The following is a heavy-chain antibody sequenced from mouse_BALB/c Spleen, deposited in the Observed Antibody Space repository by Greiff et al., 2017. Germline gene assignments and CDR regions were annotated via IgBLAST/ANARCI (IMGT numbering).Heavy chain of an antibody. CDR3: ARGGNPYYYAMDY. J-gene: IGHJ4*01. CDR2: IWAGGST. D-gene: IGHD2-1*01. CDR1: GFSLTSYG. V-gene: IGHV2-9*02. Sequence: VHLVESGPGLVAPSQSLSITCTVSGFSLTSYGVHWVRQPPGKGLEWLGVIWAGGSTNYNSALMSRLSISKDNSKSQVFLKMNSLQTDDTAMYYCARGGNPYYYAMDYWGQGTSVTVSS.